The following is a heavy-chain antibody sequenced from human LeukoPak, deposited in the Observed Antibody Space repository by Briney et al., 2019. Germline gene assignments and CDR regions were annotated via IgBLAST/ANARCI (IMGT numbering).Heavy chain of an antibody. Sequence: SETLSLTCAVSGVSISSSNSYWGWIRQPPGKGLEWIGSIYYSGNTYYNASLKSQVSISIDTSKNQFSLKLTSVTAADTAVHYCARQTGSGLFILPGGQGTLVTVSS. CDR2: IYYSGNT. CDR3: ARQTGSGLFILP. D-gene: IGHD3/OR15-3a*01. J-gene: IGHJ4*02. CDR1: GVSISSSNSY. V-gene: IGHV4-39*01.